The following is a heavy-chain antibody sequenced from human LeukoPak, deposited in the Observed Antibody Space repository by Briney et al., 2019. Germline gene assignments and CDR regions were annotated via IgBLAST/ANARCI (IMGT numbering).Heavy chain of an antibody. Sequence: SETLSLTCTVSGGSISSYYWSWIRQPAGKGLEWLGRIYTSGSTNYNPSLKSRVTMSVDTSKNQFSLKLSSVTAADTAVYYCARDLSGVASHMGGIFDPWGQGTLVTVSS. D-gene: IGHD3-3*01. V-gene: IGHV4-4*07. CDR1: GGSISSYY. CDR3: ARDLSGVASHMGGIFDP. J-gene: IGHJ5*02. CDR2: IYTSGST.